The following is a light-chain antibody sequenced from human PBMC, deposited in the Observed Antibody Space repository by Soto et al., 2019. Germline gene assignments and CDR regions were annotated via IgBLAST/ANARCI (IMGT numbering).Light chain of an antibody. V-gene: IGKV3-15*01. CDR3: QQYGSSPT. CDR2: GAS. J-gene: IGKJ4*01. Sequence: EIVMTQSPATLSVSPGERATLSCRASQSVSTNLAWYQQKPGQAPSLVIYGASARATGIPARFSGSGSGTEFTLTISSLQSEDFAVYYCQQYGSSPTFGGGTKVDIK. CDR1: QSVSTN.